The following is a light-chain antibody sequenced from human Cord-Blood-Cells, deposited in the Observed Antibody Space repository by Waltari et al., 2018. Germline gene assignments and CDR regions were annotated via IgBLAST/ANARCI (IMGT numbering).Light chain of an antibody. CDR2: DAS. CDR3: QQYDNLPFT. J-gene: IGKJ3*01. Sequence: DIQMTQSPSSLSAAVGDRVTITCQESQDISNYLNWYQQKPGKAPKLLINDASNLETGVPSRFSGSGSGTDFTFTISSLQPEDIATYYCQQYDNLPFTFGPGTKVAIK. CDR1: QDISNY. V-gene: IGKV1-33*01.